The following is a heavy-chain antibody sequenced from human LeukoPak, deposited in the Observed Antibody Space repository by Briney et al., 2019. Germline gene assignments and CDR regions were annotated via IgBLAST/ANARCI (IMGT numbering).Heavy chain of an antibody. CDR2: IYTSGST. V-gene: IGHV4-4*07. Sequence: SETLSLTCTVSGDPIISYYWTWIRQPAGKGLEWIGRIYTSGSTHYNPSLKSRITMSVDTSKNQFFLSLSSVTAADTAVYYCARDGGVAPHNWFDPWGQGTLVTVSS. J-gene: IGHJ5*02. D-gene: IGHD2-8*02. CDR1: GDPIISYY. CDR3: ARDGGVAPHNWFDP.